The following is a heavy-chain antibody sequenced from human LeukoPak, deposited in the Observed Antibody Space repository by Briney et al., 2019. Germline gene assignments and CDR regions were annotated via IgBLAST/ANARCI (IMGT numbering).Heavy chain of an antibody. D-gene: IGHD6-13*01. CDR1: GGTFSRYA. CDR3: ARDSGIAAAGSSPFDY. CDR2: IIPIFGIA. V-gene: IGHV1-69*04. J-gene: IGHJ4*02. Sequence: SVKVSCKASGGTFSRYAISWVRQAPGQGLEWMGRIIPIFGIANYAQKFQGRVTITADKSTSTAYMELSSLRSEDTAVYYCARDSGIAAAGSSPFDYWGQGTLVTVSS.